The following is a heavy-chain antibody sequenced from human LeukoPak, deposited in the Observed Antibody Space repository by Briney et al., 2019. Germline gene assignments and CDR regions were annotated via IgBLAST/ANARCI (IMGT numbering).Heavy chain of an antibody. CDR2: INTDGSST. V-gene: IGHV3-74*01. Sequence: GGSLRLSCAASGFTFRNYWMHWVRQAPGKGLVWVSHINTDGSSTTHADSVKGRFTIFRDNSKNTLYLQMDSLRGDDTAVYYCATGRDGYNLDYWGQGTLVTVSS. CDR3: ATGRDGYNLDY. CDR1: GFTFRNYW. D-gene: IGHD2-21*01. J-gene: IGHJ4*02.